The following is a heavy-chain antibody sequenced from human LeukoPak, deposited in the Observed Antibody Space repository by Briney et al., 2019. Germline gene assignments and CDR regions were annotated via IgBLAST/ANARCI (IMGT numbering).Heavy chain of an antibody. CDR2: IYYSGST. CDR1: GGSISSYY. D-gene: IGHD5-24*01. V-gene: IGHV4-59*01. J-gene: IGHJ4*02. Sequence: KPSETLSLTCTVSGGSISSYYWSWIRQPPGKGLEWIGYIYYSGSTNYNPSLKSRVTISVDTSKNQFSLKLSSVTAADTAVYYCARVSRDGYNFDYWGQGTLVTVSS. CDR3: ARVSRDGYNFDY.